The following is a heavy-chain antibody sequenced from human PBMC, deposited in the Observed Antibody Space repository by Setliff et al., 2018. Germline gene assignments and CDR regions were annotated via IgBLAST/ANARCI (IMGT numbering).Heavy chain of an antibody. J-gene: IGHJ4*02. CDR2: IYHSGST. CDR1: SYSISTNYY. V-gene: IGHV4-38-2*01. D-gene: IGHD3-10*01. Sequence: SETLSLTYAVSSYSISTNYYWGWIRQSPGKGLEWIGSIYHSGSTYYNPSLKSRVTISVDTSKNQFSLKLTSVTAADTAVYYCARVGAVNYDFDSWGQGTLVTV. CDR3: ARVGAVNYDFDS.